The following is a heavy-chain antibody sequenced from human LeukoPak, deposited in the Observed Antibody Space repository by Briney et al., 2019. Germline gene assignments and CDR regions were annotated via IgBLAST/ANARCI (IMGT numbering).Heavy chain of an antibody. D-gene: IGHD4-17*01. V-gene: IGHV3-23*01. J-gene: IGHJ6*02. CDR1: GFTFSSYA. Sequence: PGGSLRLSCAASGFTFSSYAMSWVRQAPGKGLEWVSAISGSGGSTYYADSVKGRFTISRDNSKNTLYLQMNSLRAEDTAVYYCAKPVNPMRLYYGMDVWGQGTTVTVSS. CDR3: AKPVNPMRLYYGMDV. CDR2: ISGSGGST.